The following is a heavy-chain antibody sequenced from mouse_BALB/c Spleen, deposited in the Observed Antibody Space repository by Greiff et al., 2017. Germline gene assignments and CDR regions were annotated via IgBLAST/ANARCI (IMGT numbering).Heavy chain of an antibody. J-gene: IGHJ3*01. D-gene: IGHD2-2*01. CDR2: ISYSGST. Sequence: VQLQQSGPSLVKPSQTLSLTCSVTGDSITSGYWNWIRQFPGNKLEYMGYISYSGSTYYNPSLKSRISITRDPSKNQYYLQLNSVTTEDTATYYCAKRVICYGYDVWFAYWGQGTLVTVSA. CDR1: GDSITSGY. CDR3: AKRVICYGYDVWFAY. V-gene: IGHV3-8*02.